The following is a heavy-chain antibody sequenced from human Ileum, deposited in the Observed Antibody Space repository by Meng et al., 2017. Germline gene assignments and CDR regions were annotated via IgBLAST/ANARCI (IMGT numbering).Heavy chain of an antibody. D-gene: IGHD3-10*01. Sequence: QVQLQRWGAGLLKPSETLSLTCAVYGGSFSGYYWTWIRQPPGKGLEWIGEIHHSGSTNYNPSLKSRVTMSIDTSKIQFSLELSSVTAADAAVYYCARYGGSGSYWHFDPWGRGTLVTVSS. CDR3: ARYGGSGSYWHFDP. CDR2: IHHSGST. J-gene: IGHJ2*01. V-gene: IGHV4-34*01. CDR1: GGSFSGYY.